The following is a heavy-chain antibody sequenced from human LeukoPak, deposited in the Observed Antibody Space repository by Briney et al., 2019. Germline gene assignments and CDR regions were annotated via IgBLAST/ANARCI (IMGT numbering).Heavy chain of an antibody. CDR1: GFTFSSYA. J-gene: IGHJ4*02. D-gene: IGHD6-19*01. CDR3: ARGYSSGWFPFDY. Sequence: GRSLRLSCAASGFTFSSYAMHWVRQAPGKGLEWVSSISGSSSYKYYADSVKGRFTISRDNAKNSLYLQMNTLRAEDTAVYYCARGYSSGWFPFDYWGQGTLVTVSS. V-gene: IGHV3-21*01. CDR2: ISGSSSYK.